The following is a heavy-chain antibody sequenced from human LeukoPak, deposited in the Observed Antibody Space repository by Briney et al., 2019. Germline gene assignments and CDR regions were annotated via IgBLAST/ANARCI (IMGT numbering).Heavy chain of an antibody. D-gene: IGHD3-22*01. CDR1: GFSLNTSGVS. Sequence: SGPTLVKPTQTLTLTCTFSGFSLNTSGVSVGCSRQPPGKALEWLALIYWNDDKHYSPSLKSRLTITKDSSKNQVVLTMTNMDPVDTATYYCAQGKYYYESSAGYNWFDPWGQGTLVTVSS. V-gene: IGHV2-5*01. J-gene: IGHJ5*02. CDR3: AQGKYYYESSAGYNWFDP. CDR2: IYWNDDK.